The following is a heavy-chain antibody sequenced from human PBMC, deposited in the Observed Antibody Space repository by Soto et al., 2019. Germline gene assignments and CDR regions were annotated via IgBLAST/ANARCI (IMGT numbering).Heavy chain of an antibody. CDR3: ARVPDDNNYYGAIDH. J-gene: IGHJ4*02. V-gene: IGHV3-74*01. CDR2: INSDGRST. Sequence: GGSLRLSCAASRFIFSSYWMHWVRQAPGKGLVWVSRINSDGRSTSYADSVKGRFIISRDNAKNTLYLQMNRLRAEDTAVYYCARVPDDNNYYGAIDHWGQGTLVTVSS. D-gene: IGHD3-10*01. CDR1: RFIFSSYW.